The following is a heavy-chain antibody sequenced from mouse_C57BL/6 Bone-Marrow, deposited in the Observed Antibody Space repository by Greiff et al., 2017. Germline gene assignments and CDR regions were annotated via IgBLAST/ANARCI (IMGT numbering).Heavy chain of an antibody. CDR3: ARGVFITTVVAPYYFDY. Sequence: VQLQQSGPELVKPGASVKISCKASGYSFTGYYMNWVKQSPEKSLEWIGEINPSTGGTTYNQKFKDKATLTVDKSSSTAYMQLKSLTSEDSAVYYCARGVFITTVVAPYYFDYWCQGTTLTVSS. D-gene: IGHD1-1*01. V-gene: IGHV1-42*01. J-gene: IGHJ2*01. CDR2: INPSTGGT. CDR1: GYSFTGYY.